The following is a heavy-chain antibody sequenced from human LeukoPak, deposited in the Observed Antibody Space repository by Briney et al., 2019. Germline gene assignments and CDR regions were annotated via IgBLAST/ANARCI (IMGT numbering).Heavy chain of an antibody. CDR1: GDSMSSSSYY. CDR2: INHSGST. D-gene: IGHD2-15*01. J-gene: IGHJ4*02. Sequence: SETLSLTCSGSGDSMSSSSYYWGWIRQPPGKGLEWIGEINHSGSTNYNPSLKSRVTISVDTSKNQFSLKLSSVTAADTAVYYCARYRTVVVAATRPRKTVFDYWGQGTLVTVSS. CDR3: ARYRTVVVAATRPRKTVFDY. V-gene: IGHV4-39*07.